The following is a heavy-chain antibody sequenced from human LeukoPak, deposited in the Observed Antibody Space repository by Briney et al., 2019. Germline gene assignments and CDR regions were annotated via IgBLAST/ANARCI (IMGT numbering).Heavy chain of an antibody. CDR2: INPNSGGT. CDR3: AREATDYDILTGPDY. Sequence: ASVKVSCKASGYTFTSYYMHWVRQAPGQGLEWMGWINPNSGGTNYAQKFQGRVTMTRDTSTSTAYMELSRLRSDDTAVYYCAREATDYDILTGPDYWGQGTLVTVSS. V-gene: IGHV1-2*02. J-gene: IGHJ4*02. CDR1: GYTFTSYY. D-gene: IGHD3-9*01.